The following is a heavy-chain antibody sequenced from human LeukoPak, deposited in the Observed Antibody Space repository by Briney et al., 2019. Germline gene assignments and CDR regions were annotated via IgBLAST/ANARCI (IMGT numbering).Heavy chain of an antibody. CDR3: ARAGGAMIVPYNWLDP. CDR2: ISSSGSTI. D-gene: IGHD3-22*01. Sequence: PGGSLRLSCAASGFTFSSYEMNWVRQAPGKGLEWVSYISSSGSTIYYADSVKGRFTISRDNAKNSLYLQMNSLRAEDTAVYYCARAGGAMIVPYNWLDPWGQGTWSPSPQ. V-gene: IGHV3-48*03. J-gene: IGHJ5*02. CDR1: GFTFSSYE.